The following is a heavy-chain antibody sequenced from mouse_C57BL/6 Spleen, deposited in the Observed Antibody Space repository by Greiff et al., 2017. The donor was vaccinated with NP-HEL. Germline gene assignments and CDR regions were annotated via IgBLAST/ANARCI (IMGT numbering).Heavy chain of an antibody. CDR1: GYTFTGYW. Sequence: QVQLKESGAELMKPGASVKLSCKATGYTFTGYWIEWVKQRPGHGLEWIGEILPGSGSTNYNEKFKGKATLTADTSSNTAYMQLSSLATEDSAIYCCAWGKLRSGFAYWGQGTLVTVSA. V-gene: IGHV1-9*01. D-gene: IGHD1-1*02. CDR3: AWGKLRSGFAY. CDR2: ILPGSGST. J-gene: IGHJ3*01.